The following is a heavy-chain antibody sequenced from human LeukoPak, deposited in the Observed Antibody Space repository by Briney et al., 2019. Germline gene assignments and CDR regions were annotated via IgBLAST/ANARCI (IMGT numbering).Heavy chain of an antibody. J-gene: IGHJ4*02. D-gene: IGHD2-2*01. V-gene: IGHV4-31*03. CDR2: IYYSGST. CDR3: ARSTRYCSSTSCPYYFDY. CDR1: GGSISSGGYY. Sequence: QTLSLXCTVSGGSISSGGYYWSWIRQHPGKGLEWIGYIYYSGSTYYNPSLKSRVTISVDTSKNQFSLKLSSVTAADTAVYYCARSTRYCSSTSCPYYFDYWGQGTLVTVSS.